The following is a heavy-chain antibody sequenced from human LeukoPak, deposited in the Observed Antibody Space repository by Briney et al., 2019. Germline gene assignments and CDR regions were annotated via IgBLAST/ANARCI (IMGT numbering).Heavy chain of an antibody. Sequence: PSETLSLTCAVSGGSVSSGGFSWGWIRQPPGKGLEWIVYISQSGSTHYNPSLKRRVTISLDRSKNQFSLKLSSVTAADTAVYYCVRAWDYWGQGTLVTVSS. CDR1: GGSVSSGGFS. CDR3: VRAWDY. J-gene: IGHJ4*02. V-gene: IGHV4-30-2*01. CDR2: ISQSGST.